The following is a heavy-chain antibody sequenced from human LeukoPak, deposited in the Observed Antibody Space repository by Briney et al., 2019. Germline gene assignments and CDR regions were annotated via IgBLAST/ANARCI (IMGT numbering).Heavy chain of an antibody. Sequence: ASVKVSCKASGYTFTGYYMHWVRQAPGQGLEWMGWINPNSGGTNYAQEFQGRVTMTRDTSISTAYMELSRLRSDDTAVYYCARVPDFWSGYYYFDYWGQGTLVTVSS. J-gene: IGHJ4*02. V-gene: IGHV1-2*02. CDR3: ARVPDFWSGYYYFDY. CDR2: INPNSGGT. CDR1: GYTFTGYY. D-gene: IGHD3-3*01.